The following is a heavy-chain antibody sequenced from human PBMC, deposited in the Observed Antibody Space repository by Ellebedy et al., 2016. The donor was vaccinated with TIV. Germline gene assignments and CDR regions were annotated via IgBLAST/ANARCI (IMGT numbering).Heavy chain of an antibody. Sequence: GESLKISCAASGFTVTTNYMNWVRQAPGKGLEWVSVIFSAADGGETHYADSVKGRFTISRDNAKNTLYLQMNSLRAEDTAVYYCARGAVKGMTTATFDPWGQGTLVTVSS. J-gene: IGHJ5*02. V-gene: IGHV3-53*01. CDR2: IFSAADGGET. D-gene: IGHD4-11*01. CDR3: ARGAVKGMTTATFDP. CDR1: GFTVTTNY.